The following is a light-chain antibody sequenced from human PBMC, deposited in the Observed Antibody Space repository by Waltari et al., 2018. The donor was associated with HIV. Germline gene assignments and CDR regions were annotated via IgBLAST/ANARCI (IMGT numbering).Light chain of an antibody. CDR2: GTT. CDR3: QSYDSGLTAYV. J-gene: IGLJ1*01. V-gene: IGLV1-40*01. Sequence: QSVLTQPPSVSGAPGQRVTIPCTGSSSTIGAGYAVHWFQQLPGTAPKLLIHGTTNRPSGVPDRFSGSKSGTSASLAITGLQAEDEADYYCQSYDSGLTAYVFGTGTKVTVL. CDR1: SSTIGAGYA.